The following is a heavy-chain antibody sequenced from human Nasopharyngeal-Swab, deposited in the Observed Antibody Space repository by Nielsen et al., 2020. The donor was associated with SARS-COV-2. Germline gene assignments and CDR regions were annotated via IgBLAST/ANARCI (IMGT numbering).Heavy chain of an antibody. J-gene: IGHJ6*02. CDR3: ATAITIVGATRYYYYYGMDV. D-gene: IGHD1-26*01. CDR1: GYTFSNYA. CDR2: FDPEDGET. V-gene: IGHV1-24*01. Sequence: ASVKVSCKTSGYTFSNYAISWVRQAPGRGLEWMGGFDPEDGETIYAQKFQGRVTMTEDTSTDTAYMELSSLRSEDTAVYYCATAITIVGATRYYYYYGMDVWGQGTTVTVSS.